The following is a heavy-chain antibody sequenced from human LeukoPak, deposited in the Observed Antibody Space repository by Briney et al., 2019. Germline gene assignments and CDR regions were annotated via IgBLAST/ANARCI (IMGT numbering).Heavy chain of an antibody. Sequence: GGSLRLSCAASGFTFSNYWMHWVRQAPGKGLVWVSRIRIDGDTSYADSVRGRFTISRDNSRNTLYLQMNSLRVEDTGVYHCARDARVGDPFDYWGQGTLVTVSS. CDR2: IRIDGDT. CDR1: GFTFSNYW. D-gene: IGHD4-17*01. CDR3: ARDARVGDPFDY. J-gene: IGHJ4*02. V-gene: IGHV3-74*01.